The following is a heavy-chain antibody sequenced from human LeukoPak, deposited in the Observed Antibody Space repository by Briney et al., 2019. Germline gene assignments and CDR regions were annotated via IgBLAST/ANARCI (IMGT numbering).Heavy chain of an antibody. D-gene: IGHD3-22*01. CDR3: AKDADYYYDSSGYYGYFDY. J-gene: IGHJ4*02. Sequence: YPGGSLRLSCAASGFTFSSYAMSWVRQAPGKGLKWVSAISGSGGSTYYADSVKGRFTISRDNSKNTLYLQMNSLRAEDTAVYYCAKDADYYYDSSGYYGYFDYWGQGTLVTVSS. CDR2: ISGSGGST. CDR1: GFTFSSYA. V-gene: IGHV3-23*01.